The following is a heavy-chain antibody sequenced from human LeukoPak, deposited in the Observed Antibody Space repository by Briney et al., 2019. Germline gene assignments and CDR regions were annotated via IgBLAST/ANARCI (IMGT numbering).Heavy chain of an antibody. CDR3: ARRLTQYDCFDP. J-gene: IGHJ5*02. V-gene: IGHV6-1*01. CDR2: TYYRSTWYN. D-gene: IGHD2-2*01. CDR1: GDSVSSNSVT. Sequence: SQTLSLTCAISGDSVSSNSVTWNWIRQSPSRGLEWLGKTYYRSTWYNGYAVSVRGRITVNPDTSKNQFSLHLNSVTPEDTAVYYCARRLTQYDCFDPWGQGILVTVSS.